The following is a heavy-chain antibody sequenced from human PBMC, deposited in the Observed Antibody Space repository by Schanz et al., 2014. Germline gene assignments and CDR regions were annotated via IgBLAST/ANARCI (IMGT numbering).Heavy chain of an antibody. CDR3: ARIGGSVFDY. V-gene: IGHV3-11*01. CDR1: RSLFSPSF. Sequence: QVHLVDSGGGLVKPGGSLRLSCTASRSLFSPSFMAWIRQPPGRGLEWVSYIGNGGVTIYYADSVKGRFTISRDNSKNSLYLQMNSLRAEDTAVYYCARIGGSVFDYWAQGTLVTVSS. D-gene: IGHD3-10*01. J-gene: IGHJ4*02. CDR2: IGNGGVTI.